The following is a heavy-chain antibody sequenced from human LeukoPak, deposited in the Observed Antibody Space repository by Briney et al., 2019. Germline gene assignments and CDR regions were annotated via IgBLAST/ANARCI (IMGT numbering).Heavy chain of an antibody. Sequence: PSETLSLTCTVSGGSISSSSYYWGWIRQPPGKGLEWIGSIYYSGSTYYNPSLKSRVTISVDTSKNQFSLKLSSVTAADTAVYYCARPLGGGTLYYGSGSYYEGAFDIWGQGTMVTVSS. J-gene: IGHJ3*02. CDR2: IYYSGST. V-gene: IGHV4-39*01. D-gene: IGHD3-10*01. CDR1: GGSISSSSYY. CDR3: ARPLGGGTLYYGSGSYYEGAFDI.